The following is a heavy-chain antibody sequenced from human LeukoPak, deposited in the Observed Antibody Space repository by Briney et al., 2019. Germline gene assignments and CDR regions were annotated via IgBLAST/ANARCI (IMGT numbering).Heavy chain of an antibody. Sequence: SSETLSLTCAVYGGSFSGYYWSWIRQPPGKGLEWIGEINHSGSTNYNPSLKSRVTISVDTSKNQFSLKLSSVTAADTAVYYCASLLGSDYWGQGTLVTISS. CDR2: INHSGST. V-gene: IGHV4-34*01. CDR3: ASLLGSDY. CDR1: GGSFSGYY. D-gene: IGHD1-26*01. J-gene: IGHJ4*02.